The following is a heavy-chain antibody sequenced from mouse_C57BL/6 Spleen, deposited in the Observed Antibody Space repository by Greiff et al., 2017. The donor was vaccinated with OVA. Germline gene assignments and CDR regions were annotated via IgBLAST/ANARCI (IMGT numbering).Heavy chain of an antibody. Sequence: VQLMESGPGLVQPSQSLSITCTVSGFSLTSYGVHWVRQSPGKGLEWLGVIWSGGSTAYYAAFISRLSISKENYNRQVFFKMNRLQDDDTAIYYCASNWDYAMDYWGQGTSVTVSS. CDR3: ASNWDYAMDY. CDR2: IWSGGST. V-gene: IGHV2-2*01. D-gene: IGHD4-1*01. J-gene: IGHJ4*01. CDR1: GFSLTSYG.